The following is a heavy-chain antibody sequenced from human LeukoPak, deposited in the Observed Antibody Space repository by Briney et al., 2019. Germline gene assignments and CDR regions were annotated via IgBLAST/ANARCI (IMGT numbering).Heavy chain of an antibody. J-gene: IGHJ4*02. CDR1: GFTFSSYA. Sequence: PGGSLRLSCAASGFTFSSYAMSWVRQAPGKGLEWVSAISGSGGSTYYADSVKVRFTISRDNSKNTLYLQMNSLRAEDTAVYYCAKGDPYHYDSSGYYLGPVDYWGQGTLVTVSS. CDR3: AKGDPYHYDSSGYYLGPVDY. V-gene: IGHV3-23*01. D-gene: IGHD3-22*01. CDR2: ISGSGGST.